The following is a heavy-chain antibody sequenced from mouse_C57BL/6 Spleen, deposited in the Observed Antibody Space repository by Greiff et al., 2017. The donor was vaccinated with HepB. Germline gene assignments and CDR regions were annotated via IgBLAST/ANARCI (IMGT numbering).Heavy chain of an antibody. CDR2: ISSGSSTI. D-gene: IGHD1-1*01. CDR1: GFTFSDYG. V-gene: IGHV5-17*01. CDR3: ARRGIYYYPFGAMDY. Sequence: EVQGVESGGGLVKPGGSLKLSCAASGFTFSDYGMHWVRQAPEKGLEWVAYISSGSSTIYYADTVKGRFTISRDKAKNTLFLQVTSLRSEDTAMYYCARRGIYYYPFGAMDYRGQGPSVTVSS. J-gene: IGHJ4*01.